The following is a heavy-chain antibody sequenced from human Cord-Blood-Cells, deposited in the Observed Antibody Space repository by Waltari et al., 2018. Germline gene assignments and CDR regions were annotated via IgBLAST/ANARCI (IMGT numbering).Heavy chain of an antibody. CDR3: ARGSRIIAARVDFQH. CDR2: INHSGST. CDR1: GGPFSGYS. D-gene: IGHD6-6*01. Sequence: QVQLQQWGAGLLKPSETLSLTCAVYGGPFSGYSWRWLRQPPGKGLEWIGEINHSGSTNYNPSLKSRVTISVDTSKNQFSLKLSSVTAADTAVYYCARGSRIIAARVDFQHWGQGTLVTVSS. J-gene: IGHJ1*01. V-gene: IGHV4-34*01.